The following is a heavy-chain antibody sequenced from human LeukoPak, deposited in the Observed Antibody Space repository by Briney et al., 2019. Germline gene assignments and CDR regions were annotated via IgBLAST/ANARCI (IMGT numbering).Heavy chain of an antibody. CDR2: IFGSGGSA. J-gene: IGHJ4*02. CDR1: GFTFNSYA. D-gene: IGHD6-19*01. V-gene: IGHV3-23*01. CDR3: AKTTTGYSSGRYPGWPVDY. Sequence: GGSLRLSCAASGFTFNSYAMYWVRQAPGKGLEWVSGIFGSGGSAHYADSVKGRFTISRDSSKNTVYLQMNSLRAEDTAVYYCAKTTTGYSSGRYPGWPVDYWGQGALVTVSS.